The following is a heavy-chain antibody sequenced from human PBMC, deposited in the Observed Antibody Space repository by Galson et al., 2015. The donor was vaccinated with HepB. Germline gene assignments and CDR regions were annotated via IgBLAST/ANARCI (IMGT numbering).Heavy chain of an antibody. CDR3: ARAWEGPDTGMGLRGDYYGMDV. Sequence: SLRLSCAASGFTFNTYIIYWVRQAPGKGLEWVSSISSGGSYIYYTDSLKGRVTIFRDNARKSVYLQMNRLRAEDTAVYYWARAWEGPDTGMGLRGDYYGMDVWGQGTTVTVSS. V-gene: IGHV3-21*01. J-gene: IGHJ6*02. CDR1: GFTFNTYI. CDR2: ISSGGSYI. D-gene: IGHD5-18*01.